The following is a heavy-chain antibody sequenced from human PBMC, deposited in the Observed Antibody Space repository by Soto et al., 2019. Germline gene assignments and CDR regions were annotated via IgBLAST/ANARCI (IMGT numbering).Heavy chain of an antibody. Sequence: SVKVSCKASGFTFTSSAVQWVRQARGQRLEWTGWIVVGSGNTNYAQKFQERVTITRDMSTSTAYMELSSLRSEDTAVYYCAADGSLILWLGDGTNYYYGMDVWGQGTTVTVSS. CDR2: IVVGSGNT. CDR3: AADGSLILWLGDGTNYYYGMDV. J-gene: IGHJ6*02. V-gene: IGHV1-58*01. CDR1: GFTFTSSA. D-gene: IGHD3-10*01.